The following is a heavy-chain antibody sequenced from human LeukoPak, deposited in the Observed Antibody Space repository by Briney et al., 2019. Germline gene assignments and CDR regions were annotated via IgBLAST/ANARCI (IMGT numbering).Heavy chain of an antibody. CDR2: ISYDGSNK. D-gene: IGHD2-2*01. V-gene: IGHV3-30*01. Sequence: PGGSLRLSCAASGFTFSSYAMHWVRQAPGKGLEWVAVISYDGSNKYYADSVKGRFTISRDNSKNTLYLQMNSLRAEDTAVYYCARDSGRGVVVPAARAGYWGQGTLVTVSS. CDR1: GFTFSSYA. CDR3: ARDSGRGVVVPAARAGY. J-gene: IGHJ4*02.